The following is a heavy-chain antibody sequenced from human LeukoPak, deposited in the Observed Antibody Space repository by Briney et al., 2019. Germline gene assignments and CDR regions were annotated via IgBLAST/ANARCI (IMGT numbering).Heavy chain of an antibody. CDR2: VMPLFGTA. Sequence: SVKVSCKTSGGTFNNSAISWVRQAPGQGLEWLGGVMPLFGTAGYAQKFQGRVTITKDESTRTVYLELTSLTSDDTAVYYCARDVHGDYGSGWFDPWGQGTLVSVSS. V-gene: IGHV1-69*05. CDR1: GGTFNNSA. J-gene: IGHJ5*02. CDR3: ARDVHGDYGSGWFDP. D-gene: IGHD4-17*01.